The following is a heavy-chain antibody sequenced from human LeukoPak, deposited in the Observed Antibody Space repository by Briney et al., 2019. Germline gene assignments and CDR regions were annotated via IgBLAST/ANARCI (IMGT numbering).Heavy chain of an antibody. CDR2: ISWNSGSI. CDR1: GFTFDDYA. J-gene: IGHJ5*02. CDR3: ARAGIITNWFDP. Sequence: GGSLRLSCAASGFTFDDYAMHWVRHAPGKGLEWVSGISWNSGSIGYADSVKGRFTISRDNAKNSLYLQMNSLRAEDTAVYYCARAGIITNWFDPWGQGTLVTVSS. V-gene: IGHV3-9*01.